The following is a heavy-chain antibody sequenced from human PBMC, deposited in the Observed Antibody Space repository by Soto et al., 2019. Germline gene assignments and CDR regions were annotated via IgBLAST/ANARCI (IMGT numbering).Heavy chain of an antibody. CDR3: AREGYSYGYLGYMDV. Sequence: PGGSLRLSCAASGFTFSSYWMHWVRQAPGRGLVWVSRINSDGSSTSYADSVKGRFTISRDNAKNTLYLQMNSLRVEDTAVYYCAREGYSYGYLGYMDVWGKGTTVTVSS. V-gene: IGHV3-74*01. CDR2: INSDGSST. CDR1: GFTFSSYW. J-gene: IGHJ6*03. D-gene: IGHD5-18*01.